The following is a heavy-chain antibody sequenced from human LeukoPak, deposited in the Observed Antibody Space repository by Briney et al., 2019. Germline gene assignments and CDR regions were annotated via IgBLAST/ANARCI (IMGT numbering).Heavy chain of an antibody. CDR1: GFTFSDYY. CDR3: ASGLHSSIFGFDY. D-gene: IGHD3-10*02. Sequence: GGSLRLSCATSGFTFSDYYMSWIRQAPGKGREWVSYISSSGSTIYHADSVKGRFTISRDNAKNSLYLQMNGLRAEDTAVYYCASGLHSSIFGFDYWGQGTLVTVSS. CDR2: ISSSGSTI. V-gene: IGHV3-11*01. J-gene: IGHJ4*02.